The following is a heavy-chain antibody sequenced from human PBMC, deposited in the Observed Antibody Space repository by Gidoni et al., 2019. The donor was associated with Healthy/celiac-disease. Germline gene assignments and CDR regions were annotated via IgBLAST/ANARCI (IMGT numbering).Heavy chain of an antibody. D-gene: IGHD3-22*01. J-gene: IGHJ4*02. Sequence: QVQLVESGGGVVQPGRSLRLSCAASGFTFSSYAMHWVRQAPGKGLEWVAVISYDGSNKYYADSVKGRFTISRDNSKNTLYLQMNSLRAEDTAVYYCARGGHDSSGYYYEYFDYWGQGTLVTVSS. CDR3: ARGGHDSSGYYYEYFDY. V-gene: IGHV3-30*01. CDR1: GFTFSSYA. CDR2: ISYDGSNK.